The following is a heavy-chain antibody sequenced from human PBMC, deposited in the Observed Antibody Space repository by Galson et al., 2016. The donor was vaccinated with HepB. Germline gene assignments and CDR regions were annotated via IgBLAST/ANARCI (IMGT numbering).Heavy chain of an antibody. V-gene: IGHV3-23*01. CDR2: ISGSGGST. D-gene: IGHD2-8*02. CDR3: ANDGGVTFCSSLGCYFDY. J-gene: IGHJ4*02. Sequence: SLRLSCAGSGFTFSSYAMSWVRQAPGKRLEWVSVISGSGGSTYYADSVKGRFTISRDNSKNTVYLPMNSLRAEDTAVYYCANDGGVTFCSSLGCYFDYWGQGTLVTVSA. CDR1: GFTFSSYA.